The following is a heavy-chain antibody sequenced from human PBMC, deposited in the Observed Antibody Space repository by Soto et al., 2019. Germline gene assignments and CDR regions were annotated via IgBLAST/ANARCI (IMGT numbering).Heavy chain of an antibody. Sequence: GGSLRLSCAASGFTFSSYAMSWVRQAPGKGLEWVSAISGSGGSTYYADSVKGRCTISRDNSKNTLYLQMNSLRAEDTAVYYCAKIVVPDPYYYYYYMDVWGKGTTVTVSS. J-gene: IGHJ6*03. V-gene: IGHV3-23*01. CDR1: GFTFSSYA. CDR2: ISGSGGST. CDR3: AKIVVPDPYYYYYYMDV. D-gene: IGHD2-2*01.